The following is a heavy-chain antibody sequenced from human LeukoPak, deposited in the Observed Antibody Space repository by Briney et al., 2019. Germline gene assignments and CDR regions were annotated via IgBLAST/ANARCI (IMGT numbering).Heavy chain of an antibody. CDR2: ISSSSSTI. D-gene: IGHD2-15*01. Sequence: PGGSLRLSCAASGFTFSSYSMNWGRQAPGKGLEWVSYISSSSSTIYYADSVKGRFTISRDNAKNSLYLQMNSLRAEDTAVYYCASDHGAARNDAFDIWGQGTMVTVSS. CDR1: GFTFSSYS. CDR3: ASDHGAARNDAFDI. J-gene: IGHJ3*02. V-gene: IGHV3-48*04.